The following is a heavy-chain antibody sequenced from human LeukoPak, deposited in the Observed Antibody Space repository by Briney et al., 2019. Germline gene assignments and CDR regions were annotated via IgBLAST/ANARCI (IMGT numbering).Heavy chain of an antibody. CDR1: SGSITNYY. Sequence: SETLSLTCTVSSGSITNYYWSWIRQPPGKGLEWIGYIYYSGSTNYNPSLKSRVTISVDTSKNQFSLKLSSVTAADTAVYYCARATWGGLFRYWGQGTLVTVSS. CDR2: IYYSGST. CDR3: ARATWGGLFRY. V-gene: IGHV4-59*12. D-gene: IGHD3-16*01. J-gene: IGHJ4*02.